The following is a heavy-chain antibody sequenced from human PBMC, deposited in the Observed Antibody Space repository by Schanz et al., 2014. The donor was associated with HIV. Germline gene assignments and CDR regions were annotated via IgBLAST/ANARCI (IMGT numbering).Heavy chain of an antibody. CDR3: ASSRLLWFRELFDN. Sequence: QVQLVQSGAEVKKPGSSVKVSCKASGGTFSHYGITWVRQAPGQGLEWMGWINSDNGTNYAQEFQGRVTMTRDTSIGTAYMELRSLRADDTAVYFCASSRLLWFRELFDNWGQGTLVTVSS. D-gene: IGHD3-10*01. J-gene: IGHJ4*02. CDR1: GGTFSHYG. V-gene: IGHV1-2*02. CDR2: INSDNGT.